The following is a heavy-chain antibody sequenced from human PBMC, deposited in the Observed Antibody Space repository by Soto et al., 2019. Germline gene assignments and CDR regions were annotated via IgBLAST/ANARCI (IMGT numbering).Heavy chain of an antibody. CDR3: ARDGQCLPRDGLRSSYSFDH. V-gene: IGHV3-33*01. CDR2: IWYDGGNK. J-gene: IGHJ4*02. CDR1: GFNFSSYV. D-gene: IGHD6-19*01. Sequence: QVQLVESGGGEVQPGRSLRLSCAASGFNFSSYVMHWVRQAPGKGLEWVAVIWYDGGNKYYADSVKGRFTISRDNSKNTLYLQRNGLGAEDTVLYYCARDGQCLPRDGLRSSYSFDHWGQGTLVTVSS.